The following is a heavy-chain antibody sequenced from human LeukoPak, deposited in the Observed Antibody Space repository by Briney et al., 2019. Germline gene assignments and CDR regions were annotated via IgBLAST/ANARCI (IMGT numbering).Heavy chain of an antibody. V-gene: IGHV4-39*07. CDR1: GGSISSSSAY. J-gene: IGHJ4*02. D-gene: IGHD6-13*01. Sequence: PSETLSLTCTVSGGSISSSSAYWGWIRQPPGKGLEWIGSIYYSKNTYYNPSLKSRVTISLDTSKNQFSLKLSSVTAADTAVYYCARDFSSWWFDYWGQGTLVTVSS. CDR2: IYYSKNT. CDR3: ARDFSSWWFDY.